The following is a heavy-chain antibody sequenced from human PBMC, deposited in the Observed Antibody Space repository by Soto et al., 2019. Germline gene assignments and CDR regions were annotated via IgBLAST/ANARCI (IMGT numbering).Heavy chain of an antibody. V-gene: IGHV3-23*01. CDR1: GFTFNNHA. J-gene: IGHJ4*02. CDR2: VSGSGDST. D-gene: IGHD3-3*01. Sequence: GGSLRLSCAASGFTFNNHAMSWVRQAPGKGLEWVSSVSGSGDSTYYADSVKGRLTISRDNSKNTLYLQMNSLRAEDTAVYYCAKVSSDYDFRSYWGQGTLVTVSS. CDR3: AKVSSDYDFRSY.